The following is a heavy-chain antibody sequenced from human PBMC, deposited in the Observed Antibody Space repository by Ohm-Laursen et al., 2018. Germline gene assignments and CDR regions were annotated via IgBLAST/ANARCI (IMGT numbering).Heavy chain of an antibody. CDR3: ARDSEVFLGSAWYDVFDI. V-gene: IGHV3-7*01. CDR1: GFTFSSYG. J-gene: IGHJ3*02. CDR2: IKEDGSEQ. Sequence: SLRLSCTASGFTFSSYGMHWVRQAPGKGLEWVANIKEDGSEQYYVDSVKGRFTISRDNAKNSLYLQMNSLRAEDTAVYYCARDSEVFLGSAWYDVFDIWGQGTMVTVSS. D-gene: IGHD6-19*01.